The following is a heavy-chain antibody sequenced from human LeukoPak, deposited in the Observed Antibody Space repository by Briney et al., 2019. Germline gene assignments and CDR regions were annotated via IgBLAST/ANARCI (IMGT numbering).Heavy chain of an antibody. CDR2: ISSSSSTI. Sequence: GGSLRLSCAASGFTFSSYSMNWVRQAPGKGLEWVSYISSSSSTIYYADSVKGRFTISRDNAMNSLYLQMNSLRAEDTAVYYCARDSPFGASLDAGAFDIWGQGTMVTVSS. D-gene: IGHD3-3*01. J-gene: IGHJ3*02. CDR3: ARDSPFGASLDAGAFDI. V-gene: IGHV3-48*01. CDR1: GFTFSSYS.